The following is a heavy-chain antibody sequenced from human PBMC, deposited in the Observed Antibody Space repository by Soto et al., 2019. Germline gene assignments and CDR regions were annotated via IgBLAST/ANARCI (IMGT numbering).Heavy chain of an antibody. CDR2: ISGSGDST. D-gene: IGHD1-1*01. J-gene: IGHJ4*02. CDR3: ARNIDGVDY. CDR1: GFTFSSYA. Sequence: PGGSLRLSCAASGFTFSSYAMNWVRQAPGKGLEWVSVISGSGDSTYYADSVKGRFTVSRDNAKNTLYLQMNSLRADDTAVYYCARNIDGVDYWGQGTLVTVSS. V-gene: IGHV3-23*01.